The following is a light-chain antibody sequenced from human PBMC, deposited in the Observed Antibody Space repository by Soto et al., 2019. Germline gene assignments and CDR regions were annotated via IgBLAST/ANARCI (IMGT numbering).Light chain of an antibody. CDR3: QHYGSSSRT. Sequence: EMVLTQSPGTLSLSPGERATLSCSASQSITSSYLAWYQQKPGQAPRLLIYGASSRATGIPDRFSGSGSGTDFTLTMSRLEPEDFAVYYCQHYGSSSRTFGQGTKVEIK. J-gene: IGKJ1*01. V-gene: IGKV3-20*01. CDR1: QSITSSY. CDR2: GAS.